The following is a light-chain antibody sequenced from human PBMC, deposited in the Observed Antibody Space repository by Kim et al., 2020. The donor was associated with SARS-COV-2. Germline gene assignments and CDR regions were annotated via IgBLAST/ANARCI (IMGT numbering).Light chain of an antibody. J-gene: IGLJ1*01. CDR1: SSNIGANP. V-gene: IGLV1-44*01. CDR2: INH. Sequence: GQRVTMSCSGSSSNIGANPVCWYQHLPVPAPKLLIHINHQRPSGVPDRFSGSKSGTSAFLAISGLLSEDEAEYYCAAWDDSLGGQVFGAGTKVTVL. CDR3: AAWDDSLGGQV.